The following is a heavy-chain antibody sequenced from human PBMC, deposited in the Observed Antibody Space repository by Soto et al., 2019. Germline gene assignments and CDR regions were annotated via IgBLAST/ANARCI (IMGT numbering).Heavy chain of an antibody. CDR1: GFTFSSYS. V-gene: IGHV3-48*01. D-gene: IGHD3-10*01. J-gene: IGHJ3*02. CDR3: ARDLHLWFGEHHDAFDI. CDR2: ISSSSSTI. Sequence: GGSLRLSCAASGFTFSSYSMNWVRQAPGKGLEWVSYISSSSSTIYYADSVKGRFTISRDNAKNSLYLQMNSLRAEDTAVYYCARDLHLWFGEHHDAFDIWGQGTMVTVSS.